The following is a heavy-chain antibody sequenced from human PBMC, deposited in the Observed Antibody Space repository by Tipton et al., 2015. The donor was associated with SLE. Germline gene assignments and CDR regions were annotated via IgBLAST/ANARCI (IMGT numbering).Heavy chain of an antibody. V-gene: IGHV4-34*01. CDR3: ARGRDSSSWSDY. CDR1: GGSFSGHY. D-gene: IGHD6-13*01. CDR2: IYYSGST. J-gene: IGHJ4*02. Sequence: LRLSCAVYGGSFSGHYWSWIRQPPGKGLEWIGYIYYSGSTNYNPSLKSRVTISVDTSKNQFSLKLSSVTAADTAVYYCARGRDSSSWSDYWGQGTLVTVSS.